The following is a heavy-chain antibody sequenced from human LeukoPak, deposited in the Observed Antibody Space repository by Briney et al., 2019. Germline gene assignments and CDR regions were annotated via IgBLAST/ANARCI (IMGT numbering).Heavy chain of an antibody. CDR1: GFTFGSYG. CDR2: ISGSGGST. D-gene: IGHD2-21*02. J-gene: IGHJ3*02. Sequence: PGGSLRLSCAASGFTFGSYGMSWVRQAPGKGLEWVSAISGSGGSTYYADSVKGRFTISRDNSKNTLYLQMNSLRAEDTAVYYCAKELEDIVVVTATNGAFDIWGQGTMVTVSS. CDR3: AKELEDIVVVTATNGAFDI. V-gene: IGHV3-23*01.